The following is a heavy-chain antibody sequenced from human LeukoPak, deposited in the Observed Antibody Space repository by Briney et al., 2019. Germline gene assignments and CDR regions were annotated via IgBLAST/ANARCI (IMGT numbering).Heavy chain of an antibody. V-gene: IGHV4-39*01. CDR1: GGSISSSSYY. CDR3: ARRELTVTTRFDP. Sequence: SETLSLTCTVSGGSISSSSYYWGWICQPPGKGLEWIGSIYYSGSTYYNPSLKSRVTISVDTSKNQFSLKLSSVTAADTAVYYCARRELTVTTRFDPWGQGTLVTVSS. J-gene: IGHJ5*02. CDR2: IYYSGST. D-gene: IGHD4-11*01.